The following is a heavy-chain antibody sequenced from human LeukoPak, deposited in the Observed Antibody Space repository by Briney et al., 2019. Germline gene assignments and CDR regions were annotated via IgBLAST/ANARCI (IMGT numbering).Heavy chain of an antibody. CDR3: GRNGVTAGRRLYVDQ. Sequence: ASVKVSCKASGYTFTGYHMHWVRQAPGQGLEWMGWINPNSGGTNYVQKFQGRVTMTRDTSISTVYMELSRLRSGDTAVYYCGRNGVTAGRRLYVDQWGPGTVVTVSS. CDR1: GYTFTGYH. D-gene: IGHD2-8*01. CDR2: INPNSGGT. J-gene: IGHJ4*01. V-gene: IGHV1-2*02.